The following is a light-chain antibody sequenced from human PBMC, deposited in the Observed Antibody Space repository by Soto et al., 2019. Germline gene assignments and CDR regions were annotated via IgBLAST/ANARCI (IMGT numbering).Light chain of an antibody. Sequence: IVMTQSPATLSVSLGERVTLSSRASRSAGNNLAWYQQRVGQAPRLVIFDTSTRATGIPARFSGSGSETEFTLTINSLQAEDFAVYYCQHYNNWVLTFGGGTKVEIK. CDR1: RSAGNN. CDR2: DTS. V-gene: IGKV3D-15*01. J-gene: IGKJ4*01. CDR3: QHYNNWVLT.